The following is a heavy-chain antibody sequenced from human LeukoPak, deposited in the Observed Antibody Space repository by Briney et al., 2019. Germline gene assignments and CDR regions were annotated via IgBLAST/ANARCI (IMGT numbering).Heavy chain of an antibody. CDR2: ITGSGATT. J-gene: IGHJ4*02. CDR3: AKMQGYFDY. Sequence: PGGSLRLSCAASQFTFSSYGMAWVRQSPEKGLEWVSAITGSGATTYYADSVKGRFTISRDNSKSTVSLQMNSLRAEDTAIYYCAKMQGYFDYWGGGALVSVSS. V-gene: IGHV3-23*01. CDR1: QFTFSSYG.